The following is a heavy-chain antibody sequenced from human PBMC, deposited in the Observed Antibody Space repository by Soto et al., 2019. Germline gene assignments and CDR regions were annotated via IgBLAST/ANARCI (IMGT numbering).Heavy chain of an antibody. CDR1: GGSISSYY. CDR2: IYHSGSS. D-gene: IGHD3-16*01. CDR3: ARGYDYHFDY. Sequence: PAETLSLTCTVSGGSISSYYWSWIRQPPGKGLEWIGYIYHSGSSNYNPSLKSRVTISVDTSKNQFSLNLNSVTAADTAVYYCARGYDYHFDYWGQGTLVTVSS. V-gene: IGHV4-59*01. J-gene: IGHJ4*02.